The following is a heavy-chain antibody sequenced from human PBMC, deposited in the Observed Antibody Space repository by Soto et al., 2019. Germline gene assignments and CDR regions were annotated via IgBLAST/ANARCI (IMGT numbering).Heavy chain of an antibody. D-gene: IGHD4-17*01. CDR2: IYYSGST. CDR3: ARAATTLRFYYYGMDV. Sequence: PSETLSLTCTVSGGSISSYYWSWIRQPPGKGLEWIGYIYYSGSTNYNPSLKSRVTISVDTSKNQFSLKLGSVTAADTAVYYCARAATTLRFYYYGMDVWGQGTTVTVSS. V-gene: IGHV4-59*01. CDR1: GGSISSYY. J-gene: IGHJ6*02.